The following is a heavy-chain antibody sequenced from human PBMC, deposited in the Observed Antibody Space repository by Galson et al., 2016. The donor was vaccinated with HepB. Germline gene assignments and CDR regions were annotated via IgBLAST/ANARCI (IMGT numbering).Heavy chain of an antibody. D-gene: IGHD5-24*01. CDR1: GFSISTYS. Sequence: SLRLSCAASGFSISTYSMNWVRQAPGKGLEWVSYISSSSRNKYYADSVKGRYTISRDNAKNSLSLQMNSLRDEDTAVYYCSRDVFEENYNFDCWGQGTLVTVSS. CDR3: SRDVFEENYNFDC. V-gene: IGHV3-48*02. J-gene: IGHJ4*02. CDR2: ISSSSRNK.